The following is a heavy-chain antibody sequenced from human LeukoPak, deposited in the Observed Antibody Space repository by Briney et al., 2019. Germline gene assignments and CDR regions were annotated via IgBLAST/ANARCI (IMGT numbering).Heavy chain of an antibody. CDR3: ARVNRRLRFLEWLEPQGVVSDYYYMDV. J-gene: IGHJ6*03. V-gene: IGHV1-2*02. CDR2: INPNSGGT. CDR1: GYTFTSYY. D-gene: IGHD3-3*01. Sequence: GASVKVSCKASGYTFTSYYMHWVRQAPGQGLEWMGWINPNSGGTNYAQKFQGRVTMTRDTSISTAYMELSRLRSDDTAVYYCARVNRRLRFLEWLEPQGVVSDYYYMDVWGKGTTVTVSS.